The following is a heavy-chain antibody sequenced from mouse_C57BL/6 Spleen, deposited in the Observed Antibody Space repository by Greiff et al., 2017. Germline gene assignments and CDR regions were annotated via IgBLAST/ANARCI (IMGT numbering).Heavy chain of an antibody. CDR3: ARVGTTVVAPYAMDY. Sequence: VQLQQPGAELVKPGASVKMSCKASGYTFTSYWITWVKQRPGQGLEWIGDIYPGSGSTHYNEKFKSKATLTVDTSSSTAYMQLSSLTSEDSAVYDCARVGTTVVAPYAMDYWGQGTSVTVSS. V-gene: IGHV1-55*01. D-gene: IGHD1-1*01. CDR2: IYPGSGST. CDR1: GYTFTSYW. J-gene: IGHJ4*01.